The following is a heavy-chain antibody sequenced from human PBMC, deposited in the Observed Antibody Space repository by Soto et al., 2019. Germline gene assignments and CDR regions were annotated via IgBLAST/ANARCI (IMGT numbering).Heavy chain of an antibody. CDR2: ISYDGSNK. Sequence: QVQLVESGGGVVQPGRSLRLSCAASGFTFSSYAMHWVRQAPGKGLEWVAVISYDGSNKYYADSVKGRFTISRDKSKNTLYLQMNSLRAEDTAVYYCARPPVKDGYNSNYWGQGTLVTVSS. D-gene: IGHD5-12*01. J-gene: IGHJ4*02. CDR1: GFTFSSYA. CDR3: ARPPVKDGYNSNY. V-gene: IGHV3-30-3*01.